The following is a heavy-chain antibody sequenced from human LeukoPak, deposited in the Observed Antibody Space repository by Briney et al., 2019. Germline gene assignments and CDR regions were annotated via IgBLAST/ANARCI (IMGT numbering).Heavy chain of an antibody. D-gene: IGHD2-2*01. Sequence: GESLKISCKGSGYTFSNSIIGWVRQMRGKVVEWTGIIYPGDSETRYTPYFQGKVTISPYKSLSTAYLQWGSLRASDTAMYYCARLPAASAMRGDYWGQGTLVTVSS. V-gene: IGHV5-51*01. CDR1: GYTFSNSI. CDR2: IYPGDSET. J-gene: IGHJ4*02. CDR3: ARLPAASAMRGDY.